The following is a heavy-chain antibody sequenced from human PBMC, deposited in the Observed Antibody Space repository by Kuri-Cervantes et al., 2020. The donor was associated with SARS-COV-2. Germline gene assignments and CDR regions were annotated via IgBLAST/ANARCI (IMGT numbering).Heavy chain of an antibody. D-gene: IGHD6-19*01. Sequence: GESLKISCAASGFTFSSYAMHRVRQAPGKGLEWVAVISYDGSNKYYADSVKGRFTISRDNSKNTLYLQMNSLRAEDTAVYYCATGLSSGWYYANSGHYFDYWGQGTMVTVSS. CDR2: ISYDGSNK. CDR1: GFTFSSYA. J-gene: IGHJ4*02. CDR3: ATGLSSGWYYANSGHYFDY. V-gene: IGHV3-30-3*01.